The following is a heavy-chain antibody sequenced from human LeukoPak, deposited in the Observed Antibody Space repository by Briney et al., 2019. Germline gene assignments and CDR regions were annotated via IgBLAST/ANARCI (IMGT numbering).Heavy chain of an antibody. CDR2: INSDGSST. V-gene: IGHV3-74*01. J-gene: IGHJ4*02. CDR3: AGGVGATLGDY. Sequence: GGSLRLSCAASGFTFSSYAMNWVRQAPGKGLVWVSRINSDGSSTSYADSVKGRFTISRDNAKNTLYLQMNSLRAEDTAVYYCAGGVGATLGDYWGQGTLVTVSS. D-gene: IGHD1-26*01. CDR1: GFTFSSYA.